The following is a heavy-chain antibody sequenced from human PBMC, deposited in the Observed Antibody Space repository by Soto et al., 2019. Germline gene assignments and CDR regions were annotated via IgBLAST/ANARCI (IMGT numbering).Heavy chain of an antibody. Sequence: SETLSLTCTVSGGSISSGGYYWSWIRQHPGKGLEWIGYIYYSGSTYYNPSLKSRVTISVDTSKNQFSLKLSSVTAADTAVYYCARDRSDSSGYYGYYYYGMDVWGQGTTVTVSS. CDR2: IYYSGST. CDR3: ARDRSDSSGYYGYYYYGMDV. CDR1: GGSISSGGYY. V-gene: IGHV4-31*03. D-gene: IGHD3-22*01. J-gene: IGHJ6*02.